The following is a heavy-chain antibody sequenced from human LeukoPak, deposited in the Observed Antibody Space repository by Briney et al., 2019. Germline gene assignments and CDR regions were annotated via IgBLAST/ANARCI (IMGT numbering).Heavy chain of an antibody. CDR1: GGSISSYY. CDR2: IYYSGST. CDR3: VREPYSSGWYNWFDP. V-gene: IGHV4-59*01. D-gene: IGHD6-19*01. Sequence: SETLSLTCTVSGGSISSYYWSWIRQPPGKGLEWIGYIYYSGSTNYNPSLKNRVTISVDTSKNQFSLKLSSVTAADTAVYYCVREPYSSGWYNWFDPWGQGTLVAVSS. J-gene: IGHJ5*02.